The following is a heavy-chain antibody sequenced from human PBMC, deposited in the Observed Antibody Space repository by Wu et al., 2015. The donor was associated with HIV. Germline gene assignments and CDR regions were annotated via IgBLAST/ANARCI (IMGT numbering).Heavy chain of an antibody. Sequence: QVQLIQSGTEVRNPGGLSETLLSSCQLYLHQLWYQLGAPGPWTGTSVDGWISTAPQAPTQGLEWMRWLTGYDDPVHYARTFEGRVTMTVDTSAAMVHLELASLTFDDTAIYYCARDEGSDWNDSGSDLWGQGTLVIVSP. CDR3: ARDEGSDWNDSGSDL. D-gene: IGHD1-1*01. J-gene: IGHJ4*02. V-gene: IGHV1-18*01. CDR1: LYLHQLW. CDR2: ISTAPQAPTQGLEWMRWLTGYDDPV.